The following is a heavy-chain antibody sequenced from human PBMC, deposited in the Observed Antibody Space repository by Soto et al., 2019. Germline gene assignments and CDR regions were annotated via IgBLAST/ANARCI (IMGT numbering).Heavy chain of an antibody. V-gene: IGHV1-8*01. CDR1: GYTFTSYD. Sequence: ASVKVSCKASGYTFTSYDINWVVQATGQGLEWMGWMNPNSGNTGYAQKFQGRVTMTRNTSISTAYMELSSLRSEDTAVYYCARQSSSSNDFDYWGQGTLVTVSS. D-gene: IGHD6-13*01. CDR3: ARQSSSSNDFDY. CDR2: MNPNSGNT. J-gene: IGHJ4*02.